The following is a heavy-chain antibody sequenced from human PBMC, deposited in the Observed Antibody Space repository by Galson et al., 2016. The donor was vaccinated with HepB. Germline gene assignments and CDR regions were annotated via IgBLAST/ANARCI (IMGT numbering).Heavy chain of an antibody. CDR1: GASVSIYY. V-gene: IGHV4-59*08. D-gene: IGHD3-22*01. J-gene: IGHJ6*02. Sequence: SETLSLTCSVSGASVSIYYWSWIRQPPGKGLEWIGYVYRGSTEYNPSLKSRFTISADMSKNLFSLKLRSVTAADTAVYYCARSLVVVAPPLHYHGIDVWGQGTTVTVSS. CDR3: ARSLVVVAPPLHYHGIDV. CDR2: VYRGST.